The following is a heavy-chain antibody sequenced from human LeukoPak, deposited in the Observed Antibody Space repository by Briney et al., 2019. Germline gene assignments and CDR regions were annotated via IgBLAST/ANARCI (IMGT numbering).Heavy chain of an antibody. J-gene: IGHJ2*01. D-gene: IGHD3-16*01. CDR2: IYYSGST. V-gene: IGHV4-31*03. CDR1: GGSISSGGYY. CDR3: ARDQVGGTWYFDL. Sequence: PSQTLSLTCTVSGGSISSGGYYWSWIRQHPGKGLEWIGYIYYSGSTNYNPSLKSRVTISVDTSENQFSLKLSSVTAADTAIYYCARDQVGGTWYFDLWGRGTLVTVSS.